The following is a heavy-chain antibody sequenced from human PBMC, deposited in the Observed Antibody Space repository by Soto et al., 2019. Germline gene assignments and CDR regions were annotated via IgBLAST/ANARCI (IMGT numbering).Heavy chain of an antibody. D-gene: IGHD3-10*01. J-gene: IGHJ6*03. CDR3: ARSKAGWFGELLWDHYYMDV. V-gene: IGHV1-2*04. Sequence: ASVKVSCKASGYTFTGYYMHWVRQAPGQGLEWMGWINPNSGGTNYAQKFQGWVTMTRDTSISTAYMELSRLRSDDTAVYYCARSKAGWFGELLWDHYYMDVWGKGTTVTVSS. CDR2: INPNSGGT. CDR1: GYTFTGYY.